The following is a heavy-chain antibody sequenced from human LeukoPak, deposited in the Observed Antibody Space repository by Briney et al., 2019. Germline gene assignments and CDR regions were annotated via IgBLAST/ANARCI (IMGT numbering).Heavy chain of an antibody. J-gene: IGHJ5*02. Sequence: GVSLRLSCAASGFTVSSNYMSWVRQALGKGLEWVSVIYSGGSTYYADSVKGRFTISRDNSKNTLYLQMNSLRAEDTAVYYCARDPLREYSYGSGAWGQGTLVTVSS. CDR2: IYSGGST. D-gene: IGHD5-18*01. V-gene: IGHV3-66*01. CDR3: ARDPLREYSYGSGA. CDR1: GFTVSSNY.